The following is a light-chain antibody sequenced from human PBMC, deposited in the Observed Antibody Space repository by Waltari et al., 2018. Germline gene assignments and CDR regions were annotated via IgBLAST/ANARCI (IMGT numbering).Light chain of an antibody. CDR3: QQLNNYPYT. CDR2: AAS. J-gene: IGKJ2*01. CDR1: QGIRSY. V-gene: IGKV1-9*01. Sequence: DIQLTQSPSFLSASVGDRVTITCRASQGIRSYLAWYQRKPGKAPKLLIYAASTLQSGVPSRFSGSGSGTEFTLTISSLQPEDFATYYCQQLNNYPYTFGQGTKLEIK.